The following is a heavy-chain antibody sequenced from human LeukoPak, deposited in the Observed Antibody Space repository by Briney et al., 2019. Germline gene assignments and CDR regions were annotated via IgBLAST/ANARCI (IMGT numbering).Heavy chain of an antibody. D-gene: IGHD3-3*01. CDR1: GYTFTGYY. CDR2: INPNSGGT. Sequence: ASVKVSCKASGYTFTGYYIHWVRQAPGQGLEWMGWINPNSGGTNYAQKFQGRVTMTRDTSISTAYMELSRLRSDDTAVYYCARTYYDFWSGYSTPYYYYGMDVWGQGTTVTVSS. CDR3: ARTYYDFWSGYSTPYYYYGMDV. V-gene: IGHV1-2*02. J-gene: IGHJ6*02.